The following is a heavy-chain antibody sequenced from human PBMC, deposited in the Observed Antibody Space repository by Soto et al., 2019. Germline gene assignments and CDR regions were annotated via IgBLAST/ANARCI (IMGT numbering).Heavy chain of an antibody. CDR3: ARDVLWFGESGGDYYYYGMDV. CDR1: GFTFSSYA. Sequence: GGSLRLSCAASGFTFSSYAMHWVRQAPGKGLEWVAVISYDGSNKYYADSVKGRFTISRDNSKNTLYLQMNSLRAEDTAVYYCARDVLWFGESGGDYYYYGMDVWGQGTTVTVSS. D-gene: IGHD3-10*01. J-gene: IGHJ6*02. CDR2: ISYDGSNK. V-gene: IGHV3-30-3*01.